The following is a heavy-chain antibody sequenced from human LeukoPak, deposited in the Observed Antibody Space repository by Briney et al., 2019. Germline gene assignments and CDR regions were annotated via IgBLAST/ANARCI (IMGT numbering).Heavy chain of an antibody. V-gene: IGHV3-48*04. D-gene: IGHD4-17*01. J-gene: IGHJ4*02. Sequence: GGSLRLSCAASGFTFSSYSMSWVRQAPGKGLEWVSYISSSGSTIHYADSVKGRFTISRDNAKNSLYLQMNSLRAEDTAVYYCAKGPQTTVTPDYWGQGTLVTVSS. CDR2: ISSSGSTI. CDR1: GFTFSSYS. CDR3: AKGPQTTVTPDY.